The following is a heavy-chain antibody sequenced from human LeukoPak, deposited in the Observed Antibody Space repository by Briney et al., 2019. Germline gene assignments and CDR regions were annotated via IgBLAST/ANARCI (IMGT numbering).Heavy chain of an antibody. D-gene: IGHD4-17*01. CDR2: ISSDGGNK. V-gene: IGHV3-30*03. CDR3: ATTRYGDYRRFDY. J-gene: IGHJ4*02. CDR1: GFTFSSYG. Sequence: AGGSLRLSCAASGFTFSSYGMHWVRQAPGKGLEWVAVISSDGGNKYYADSVKGRFTISRDNSKNTLYLQMNSLRAEDTAVYHCATTRYGDYRRFDYWGQGTLVTVSS.